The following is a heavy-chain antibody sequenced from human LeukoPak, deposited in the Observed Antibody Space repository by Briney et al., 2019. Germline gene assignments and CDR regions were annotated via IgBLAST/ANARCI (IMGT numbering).Heavy chain of an antibody. CDR3: ARAGELLWFGESPAGANYYFDY. Sequence: SSVKVSCKASGGTFSSYAISWVRQAPGQGLEWMGGIIPIFGTANYAQKSQGRVTITADESTSTAYMELSSLRSEDTAVYYCARAGELLWFGESPAGANYYFDYWGQGTLVTVSS. CDR1: GGTFSSYA. J-gene: IGHJ4*02. V-gene: IGHV1-69*01. D-gene: IGHD3-10*01. CDR2: IIPIFGTA.